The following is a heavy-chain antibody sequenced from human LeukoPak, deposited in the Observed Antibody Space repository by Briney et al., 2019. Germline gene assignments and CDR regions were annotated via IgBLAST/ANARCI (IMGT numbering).Heavy chain of an antibody. V-gene: IGHV4-59*12. Sequence: SETLSLTCTVSGGSISSYYWSWIRQPPGKGLEWIGYIYYSGSTNYNPSLKSRVTISVDTSKNQFSLKLSSVTAADTAVYYCARDTATVTTWDYYYYMDVWGKGTTVTVSS. D-gene: IGHD4-11*01. CDR2: IYYSGST. CDR3: ARDTATVTTWDYYYYMDV. CDR1: GGSISSYY. J-gene: IGHJ6*03.